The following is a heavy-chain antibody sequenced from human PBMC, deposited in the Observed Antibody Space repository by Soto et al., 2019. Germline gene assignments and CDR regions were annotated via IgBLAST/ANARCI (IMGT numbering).Heavy chain of an antibody. CDR3: ARVLANEDHDY. Sequence: PGGSLRLSCAASGFTFSGSAMHWVRQASGKGLEWVGRIRSKANSYATAYAASVKGRFTISRDDSKNTAYLQMNSLKTEDTAVYYCARVLANEDHDYWGQGTLVTVSS. V-gene: IGHV3-73*01. CDR1: GFTFSGSA. CDR2: IRSKANSYAT. J-gene: IGHJ4*02.